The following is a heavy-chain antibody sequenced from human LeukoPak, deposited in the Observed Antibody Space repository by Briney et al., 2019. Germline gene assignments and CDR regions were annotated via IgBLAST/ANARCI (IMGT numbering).Heavy chain of an antibody. CDR2: IRYDGSYK. Sequence: GGSLRLSCAASEFSFSGYGLHWVRQAPGKGLEWVAFIRYDGSYKSYADSVKGRFTISRDDSKNTLYVQMNSLRAEDTAVYYCAKDGTMIAFLDYWGQGTLVTVSS. J-gene: IGHJ4*02. CDR1: EFSFSGYG. V-gene: IGHV3-30*02. D-gene: IGHD3-22*01. CDR3: AKDGTMIAFLDY.